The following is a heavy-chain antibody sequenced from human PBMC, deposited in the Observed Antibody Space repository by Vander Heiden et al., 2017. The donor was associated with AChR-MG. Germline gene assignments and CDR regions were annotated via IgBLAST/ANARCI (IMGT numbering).Heavy chain of an antibody. Sequence: LSLTCSVYGGSFSGYYWSWIRQPPGKGLEWIGEINHSGSTNYNPSLKSRVTISVDTSKNQFSLKLTSVTAADTAVYYCARAVGSWSYFDYWGQGTLGTVSS. CDR2: INHSGST. CDR1: GGSFSGYY. D-gene: IGHD1-26*01. V-gene: IGHV4-34*01. CDR3: ARAVGSWSYFDY. J-gene: IGHJ4*02.